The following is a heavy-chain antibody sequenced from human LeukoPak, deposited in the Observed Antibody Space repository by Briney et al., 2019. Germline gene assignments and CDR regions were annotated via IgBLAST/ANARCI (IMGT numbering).Heavy chain of an antibody. CDR3: ARDSSWGRIAAAGDDYYYGMDV. CDR2: IYYSGST. CDR1: GVSISSGGYS. Sequence: SETLSLTCAVSGVSISSGGYSWSWIRQPPGKGLEWIGYIYYSGSTNYNPSLKSRVTISVDTSKNQFSLKLSSVTAADTAVYYCARDSSWGRIAAAGDDYYYGMDVWGQGTTVTVSS. D-gene: IGHD6-13*01. V-gene: IGHV4-61*08. J-gene: IGHJ6*02.